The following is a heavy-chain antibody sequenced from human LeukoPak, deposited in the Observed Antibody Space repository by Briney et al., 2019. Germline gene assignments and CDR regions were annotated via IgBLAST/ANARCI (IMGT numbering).Heavy chain of an antibody. CDR2: ISADNGNT. V-gene: IGHV1-18*01. J-gene: IGHJ4*02. D-gene: IGHD3-10*01. CDR1: GYTFTSYG. Sequence: ASVTVSFKASGYTFTSYGISWVRQAPGQGLEWMGWISADNGNTNYAQKLQGRVTMTTDTSTSTAYMELRSLRSDDTAVYYCARGRGNYYGSGSYSPFDYWGQGTLVTVSS. CDR3: ARGRGNYYGSGSYSPFDY.